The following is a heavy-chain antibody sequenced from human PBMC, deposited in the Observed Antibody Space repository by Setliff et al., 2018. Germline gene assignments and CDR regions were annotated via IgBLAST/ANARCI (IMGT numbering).Heavy chain of an antibody. J-gene: IGHJ4*02. V-gene: IGHV4-31*03. CDR3: ARRYNFWSGYLDY. CDR2: IYYSGNT. Sequence: PSETLSLTCTVSGGSISSGGYYWSWIRQHPGKGLEWIGYIYYSGNTYYNPSLKSRVTISVDKSKNQFSLKLSSVTAADTAVYYCARRYNFWSGYLDYWGQGTLVTVSS. CDR1: GGSISSGGYY. D-gene: IGHD3-3*01.